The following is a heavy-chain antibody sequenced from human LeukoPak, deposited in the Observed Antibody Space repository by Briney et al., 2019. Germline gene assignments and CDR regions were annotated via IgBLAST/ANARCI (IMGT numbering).Heavy chain of an antibody. D-gene: IGHD2-15*01. CDR1: GFTFSSYS. Sequence: GGSLRLSCAASGFTFSSYSMNWVRQAPGKGLEWVSSISSSSSYIYYADSVRGRFTISRDNAKNSLYLQMNSLRAEDTAVYYCASSVVVVVAATPSYYYGMDVWGKGTTVTVSS. V-gene: IGHV3-21*01. CDR2: ISSSSSYI. J-gene: IGHJ6*04. CDR3: ASSVVVVVAATPSYYYGMDV.